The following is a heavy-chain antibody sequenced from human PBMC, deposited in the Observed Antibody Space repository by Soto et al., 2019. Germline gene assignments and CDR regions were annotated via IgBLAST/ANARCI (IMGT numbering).Heavy chain of an antibody. J-gene: IGHJ5*02. CDR2: IYYSGST. CDR3: ARPRSSSSGNWFDP. D-gene: IGHD6-6*01. Sequence: PSETLSLTCTVSGGSISSSSYYWGWIRQPPGKGLEWIGSIYYSGSTYHNPSLKSRVTISVDTSKNQFSLKLSSVTAADTAVYYCARPRSSSSGNWFDPWGQGTLVTVSS. V-gene: IGHV4-39*01. CDR1: GGSISSSSYY.